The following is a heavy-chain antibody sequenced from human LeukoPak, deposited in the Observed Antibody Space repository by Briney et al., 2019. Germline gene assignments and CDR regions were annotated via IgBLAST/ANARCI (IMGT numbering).Heavy chain of an antibody. CDR2: ISSSSSYI. J-gene: IGHJ3*02. CDR3: ARVFRPSLTVFIIRGAFDI. V-gene: IGHV3-21*01. D-gene: IGHD3-3*01. CDR1: GFTFSSYS. Sequence: PGGSLRLSCAASGFTFSSYSMNWVRQAPGKGLEWVSSISSSSSYIYYADSVKGRFTISRDNDKNPLYLQMNSLRVEDTAVYYCARVFRPSLTVFIIRGAFDIWGQGTMVTVSS.